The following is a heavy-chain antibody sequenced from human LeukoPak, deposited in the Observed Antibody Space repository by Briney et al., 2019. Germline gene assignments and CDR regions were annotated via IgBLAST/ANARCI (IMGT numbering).Heavy chain of an antibody. Sequence: SETLSLTCTVSGGSISSYYWSWIRQPPGKGLEWIGYIYYSGSTNYNPSLKSRVTISVDTSKNQFSLKLSSVTAADTAVYYCARVSSGATTVDYWGQGTLVTVSS. D-gene: IGHD1-26*01. CDR1: GGSISSYY. CDR2: IYYSGST. J-gene: IGHJ4*02. V-gene: IGHV4-59*12. CDR3: ARVSSGATTVDY.